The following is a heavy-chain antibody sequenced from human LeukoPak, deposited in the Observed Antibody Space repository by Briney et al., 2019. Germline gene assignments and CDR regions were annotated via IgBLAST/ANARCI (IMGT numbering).Heavy chain of an antibody. D-gene: IGHD6-6*01. J-gene: IGHJ5*02. CDR3: ARELLMGRYSSSPRGWFDP. CDR1: GYTFTSYD. V-gene: IGHV1-8*01. Sequence: ASVKVSCKASGYTFTSYDINWVRQATGQGREWMGWMNPNSGNTGYAQKFQGRVTMTRNTSISTAYMELSSLRSEDTAVYYCARELLMGRYSSSPRGWFDPWGQGILVTVSS. CDR2: MNPNSGNT.